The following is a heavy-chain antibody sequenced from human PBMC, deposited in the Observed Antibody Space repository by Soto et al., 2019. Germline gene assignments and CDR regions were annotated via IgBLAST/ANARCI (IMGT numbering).Heavy chain of an antibody. J-gene: IGHJ4*02. V-gene: IGHV3-15*07. CDR3: TTGVDGYNPFDY. CDR2: IKSKAHGETA. D-gene: IGHD5-12*01. Sequence: EAQLVESGGGLVEPGGSLRVSCAASGFSFSDAWMIWVRQAPGKGLEWVGRIKSKAHGETADYAAPVQGRFTISRDDSKNTVYLQMNSLKIEDTAVYYCTTGVDGYNPFDYWGQGTLVTVSS. CDR1: GFSFSDAW.